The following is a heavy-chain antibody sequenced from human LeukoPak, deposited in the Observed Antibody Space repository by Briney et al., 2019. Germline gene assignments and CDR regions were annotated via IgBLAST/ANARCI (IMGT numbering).Heavy chain of an antibody. V-gene: IGHV3-11*01. Sequence: KSGGSLRLSCAASGFTVSSNYMSWVRQAPGKGLEWVSYISSSGSTIYYADSVMGRFTISRDYAKNSLCLQMNSLRAEDTAVYYCASGAFGGVIVNWGQGTLVTVSS. CDR3: ASGAFGGVIVN. CDR2: ISSSGSTI. D-gene: IGHD3-16*02. J-gene: IGHJ4*02. CDR1: GFTVSSNY.